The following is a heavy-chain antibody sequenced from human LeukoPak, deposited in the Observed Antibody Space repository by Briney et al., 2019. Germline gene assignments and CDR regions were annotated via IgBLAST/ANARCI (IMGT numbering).Heavy chain of an antibody. Sequence: SETLSLTCAVYGGSFSGYYWSWIRQPPGKGLEWIGEINHSGSTNYNPSLKSRVTISVDTSKNQFSLKLSSVTAADTAVYYCARGRIVVVPAANRIYYYGIDVWGQGTTVTVSS. CDR2: INHSGST. CDR3: ARGRIVVVPAANRIYYYGIDV. D-gene: IGHD2-2*01. J-gene: IGHJ6*02. CDR1: GGSFSGYY. V-gene: IGHV4-34*01.